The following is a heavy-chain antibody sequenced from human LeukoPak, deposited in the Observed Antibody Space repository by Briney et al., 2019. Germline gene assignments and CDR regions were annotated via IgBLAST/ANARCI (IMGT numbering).Heavy chain of an antibody. CDR3: AKDIQLST. Sequence: PGGSLRLSCAASGFNFRNAAMTWVRQAPAKGLEWVSLIGPVGDSPFYADSVKGRFTISRDNSKNTLSPQMNSLRVEDTAIYYCAKDIQLSTWGLGTMVTVSS. V-gene: IGHV3-23*01. J-gene: IGHJ3*01. D-gene: IGHD5-24*01. CDR1: GFNFRNAA. CDR2: IGPVGDSP.